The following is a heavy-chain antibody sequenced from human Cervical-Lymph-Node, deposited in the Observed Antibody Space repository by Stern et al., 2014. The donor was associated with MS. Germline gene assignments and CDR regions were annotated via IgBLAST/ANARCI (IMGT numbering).Heavy chain of an antibody. J-gene: IGHJ4*02. CDR1: GFTFDDYA. V-gene: IGHV3-9*01. CDR3: AKDACSASSCSGASPYFDS. Sequence: EVQLVESGGGLVQPGRSLRLSCAASGFTFDDYATHWVRQAPGGGLEWVSGISWNGGLIGDADSVKGRFTISRANAKGSLHLQMNSLRTEDTALYYCAKDACSASSCSGASPYFDSWGQGTLVTVSS. D-gene: IGHD2-15*01. CDR2: ISWNGGLI.